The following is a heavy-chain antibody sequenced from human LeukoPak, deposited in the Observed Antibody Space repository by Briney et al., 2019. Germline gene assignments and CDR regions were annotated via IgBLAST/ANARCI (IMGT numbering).Heavy chain of an antibody. Sequence: GSLRLSCAASGFTFSDYYMSWIRQPPGKGLEWIGSIYYSGSTYYNPSLKSRVTISVDTSKNQFSLKLSSVTAADTAVYYCASDYDSSGNYNYWGQGTLVTVSS. CDR3: ASDYDSSGNYNY. J-gene: IGHJ4*02. CDR1: GFTFSDYY. V-gene: IGHV4-38-2*01. D-gene: IGHD3-22*01. CDR2: IYYSGST.